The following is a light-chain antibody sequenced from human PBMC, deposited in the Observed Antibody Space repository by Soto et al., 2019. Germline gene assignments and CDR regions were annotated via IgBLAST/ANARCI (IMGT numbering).Light chain of an antibody. CDR3: QQYTKWPIT. CDR1: ESVSSN. Sequence: EIVMTQSPATLSVSQGERATLSCRASESVSSNLAWYQQKPGQAPRLLIYGASTRATGIPARFSGSGSGTEFTLTISSLQSEDFAVYYCQQYTKWPITFGAHTKVEIK. CDR2: GAS. J-gene: IGKJ4*01. V-gene: IGKV3-15*01.